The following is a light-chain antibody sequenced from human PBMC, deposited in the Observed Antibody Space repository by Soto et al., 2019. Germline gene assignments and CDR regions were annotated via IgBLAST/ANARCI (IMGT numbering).Light chain of an antibody. J-gene: IGKJ1*01. Sequence: DIQMTQSPSSLSASVGDRVTMTCRASQTISSYLNWYQQKPGKAPNLLIYAASSLQSGVPSRFSGSGSGTDFTLTINSLQPEDFAIYYCQQTYSNPRTFGQGTKVEIK. V-gene: IGKV1-39*01. CDR3: QQTYSNPRT. CDR1: QTISSY. CDR2: AAS.